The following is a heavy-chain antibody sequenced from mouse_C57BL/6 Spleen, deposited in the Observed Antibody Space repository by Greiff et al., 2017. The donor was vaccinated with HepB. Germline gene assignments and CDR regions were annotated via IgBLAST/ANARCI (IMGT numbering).Heavy chain of an antibody. CDR3: ARFYGYGGVDY. J-gene: IGHJ2*01. V-gene: IGHV3-6*01. Sequence: VQLKESGPGLVKPSQSLSLTCSVTGYSITSGYYWNWIRQFPGNNLEWMGYISYDGSNNYNPSLKNRISITRDTSKNQFFLKLNSVTTEDTATYYCARFYGYGGVDYWGQGTTLTVSS. CDR1: GYSITSGYY. CDR2: ISYDGSN. D-gene: IGHD2-2*01.